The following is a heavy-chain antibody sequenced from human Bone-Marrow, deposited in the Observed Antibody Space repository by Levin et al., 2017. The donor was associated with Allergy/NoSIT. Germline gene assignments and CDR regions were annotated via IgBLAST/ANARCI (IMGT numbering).Heavy chain of an antibody. J-gene: IGHJ5*02. CDR1: GGSISSYY. V-gene: IGHV4-59*01. D-gene: IGHD2-2*01. Sequence: SETLSLTCTVSGGSISSYYWSWIRQPPGKGLEWIGYIYYSGSTNYNPSLKSRVTISVDTSKNQFSLKLSSVTAADTAVYYCARDRRLAKQYQLLSWFDPWGQGTLVTVSS. CDR3: ARDRRLAKQYQLLSWFDP. CDR2: IYYSGST.